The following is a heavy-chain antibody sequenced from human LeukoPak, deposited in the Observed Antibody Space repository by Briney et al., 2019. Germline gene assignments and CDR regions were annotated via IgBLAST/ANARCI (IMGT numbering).Heavy chain of an antibody. CDR2: ISYDGSNK. CDR3: ARDHRSSSWYNY. V-gene: IGHV3-30-3*01. D-gene: IGHD6-13*01. J-gene: IGHJ4*02. Sequence: PGGSLRLSCAASGFTFSSYAMHWVRQAPGKGLEWVAVISYDGSNKYYADSVKGRFTISRDNAKNSLYLQMNSLRAEDTAVYYCARDHRSSSWYNYWGQGTLVTVSS. CDR1: GFTFSSYA.